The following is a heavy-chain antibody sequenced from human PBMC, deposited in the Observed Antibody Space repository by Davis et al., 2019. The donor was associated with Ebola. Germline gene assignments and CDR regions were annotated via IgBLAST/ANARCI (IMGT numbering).Heavy chain of an antibody. CDR1: GFTFSSYG. J-gene: IGHJ4*02. D-gene: IGHD3-10*01. CDR2: ISASGGAT. Sequence: PGGSLRLSCVASGFTFSSYGMSWVRQAPGRGLEWVSSISASGGATFYADSVKGRIVMSRDNSNDTLYLRMNNLRAEDTAIYYCAKGLTSYYGSGDFFDYWGQGILVTVSS. V-gene: IGHV3-23*01. CDR3: AKGLTSYYGSGDFFDY.